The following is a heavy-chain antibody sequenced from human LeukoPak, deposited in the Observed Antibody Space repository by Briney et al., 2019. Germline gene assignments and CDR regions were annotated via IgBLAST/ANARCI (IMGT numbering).Heavy chain of an antibody. CDR2: IYTSGST. Sequence: SETLSLTCTVSGGSISSYYWSWIRQPAGKGLEWIGRIYTSGSTNYNPSLKSRVTMSVDTSKNQFSLKLSSVTAADTAVYYCARRGPRYCSSTSCPYHDAFDIWGQGTMVTVSS. CDR1: GGSISSYY. J-gene: IGHJ3*02. CDR3: ARRGPRYCSSTSCPYHDAFDI. V-gene: IGHV4-4*07. D-gene: IGHD2-2*01.